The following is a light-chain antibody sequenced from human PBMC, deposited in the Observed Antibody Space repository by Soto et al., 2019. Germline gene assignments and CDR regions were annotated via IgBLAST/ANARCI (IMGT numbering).Light chain of an antibody. CDR1: QDISNY. CDR3: QQYDSFPIS. J-gene: IGKJ5*01. V-gene: IGKV1-33*01. Sequence: DIHMTESPASLSASVGDQAPITCQASQDISNYLNWYQQKTGQAPKILIYDESNLQTGVPSRLSGSGSGTDFNFSISKLQPEDLATYYCQQYDSFPISCGQGTRLEIK. CDR2: DES.